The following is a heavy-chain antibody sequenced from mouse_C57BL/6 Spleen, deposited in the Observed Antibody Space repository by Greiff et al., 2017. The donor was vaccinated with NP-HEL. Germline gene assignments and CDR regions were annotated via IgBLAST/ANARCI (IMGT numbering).Heavy chain of an antibody. CDR3: ARYDYVFDY. Sequence: DVKLQESGPGLVKPSQSLSLTCSVTGYSITSGYYWNWIRQFPGNKLEWMGYISYDGSNNYNPSLKNRISITRDTSKNQFFLKLNSVTTEDTATYYCARYDYVFDYWGQGTTLTVSS. J-gene: IGHJ2*01. D-gene: IGHD2-4*01. V-gene: IGHV3-6*01. CDR1: GYSITSGYY. CDR2: ISYDGSN.